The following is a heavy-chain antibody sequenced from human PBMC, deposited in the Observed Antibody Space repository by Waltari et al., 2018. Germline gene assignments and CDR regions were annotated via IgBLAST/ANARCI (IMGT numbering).Heavy chain of an antibody. CDR3: ARHDYGGY. J-gene: IGHJ4*02. CDR2: IQSDGTT. V-gene: IGHV3-66*04. Sequence: EVHLVESGGGLVQPGGSLGLSCAASGFTVSSDFMSWVRQAPGKGLEWVSVIQSDGTTYYADSVKGRLTVSRDTSKNTVYLQMNSLRDEDTAVYYCARHDYGGYWGQGTLVTVSS. D-gene: IGHD4-17*01. CDR1: GFTVSSDF.